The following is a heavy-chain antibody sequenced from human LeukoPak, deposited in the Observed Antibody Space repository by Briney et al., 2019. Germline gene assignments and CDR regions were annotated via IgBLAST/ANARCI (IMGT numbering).Heavy chain of an antibody. J-gene: IGHJ4*02. V-gene: IGHV3-23*01. CDR2: ISGSGGST. CDR3: AKFGSYYDSSGYYFDY. D-gene: IGHD3-22*01. Sequence: GGSLRLSCAASGFTFSSYAMSWVRQAPGKGLEWVSAISGSGGSTYYADSVKGRFTISRDNSKNTLYPQMNSLRAEDTAVYYCAKFGSYYDSSGYYFDYWGQGTLVTVSS. CDR1: GFTFSSYA.